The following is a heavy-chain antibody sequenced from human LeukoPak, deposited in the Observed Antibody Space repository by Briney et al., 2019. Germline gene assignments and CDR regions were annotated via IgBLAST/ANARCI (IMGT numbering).Heavy chain of an antibody. Sequence: SETLSLTCTVSGGSISSYYRSWIRPPPGKGLEWIGYIYYSGSTNYNPSLKSRVTISVDTSKNQFSLQLSSVTAADTAVYYCARVMSSSWELDYWGQGTLVTVSS. CDR2: IYYSGST. D-gene: IGHD6-6*01. V-gene: IGHV4-59*01. CDR1: GGSISSYY. CDR3: ARVMSSSWELDY. J-gene: IGHJ4*02.